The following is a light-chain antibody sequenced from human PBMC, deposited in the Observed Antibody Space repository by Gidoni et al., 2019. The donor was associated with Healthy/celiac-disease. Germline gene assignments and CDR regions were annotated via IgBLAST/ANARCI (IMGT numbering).Light chain of an antibody. CDR2: DAS. CDR1: QSVSSY. CDR3: QQRSNWPIT. Sequence: EIVLTKTPATLSLSPGERATLSCRASQSVSSYLAWYQQKPGQAPRRLIYDASNRATGIPARFSGSGSGTDFTLTISSLEPEDFAVYYCQQRSNWPITFGQGTRLEIK. V-gene: IGKV3-11*01. J-gene: IGKJ5*01.